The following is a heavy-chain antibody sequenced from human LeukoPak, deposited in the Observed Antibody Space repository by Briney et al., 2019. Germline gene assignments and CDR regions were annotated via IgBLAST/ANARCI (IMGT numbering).Heavy chain of an antibody. Sequence: GGSLRLSCAASGFTFSTYAMTWVRQAPGKGLEWVSAISGSGGSTYYADSVKGRFTISRDNSKNTLYLQMNSLRAEDTAVYYCAKGGYSSSWLYFDYWGQGTLVTVSS. D-gene: IGHD6-13*01. J-gene: IGHJ4*02. CDR2: ISGSGGST. CDR3: AKGGYSSSWLYFDY. CDR1: GFTFSTYA. V-gene: IGHV3-23*01.